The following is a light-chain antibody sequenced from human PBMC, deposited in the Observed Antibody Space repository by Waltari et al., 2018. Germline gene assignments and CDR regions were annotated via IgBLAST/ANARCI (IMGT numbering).Light chain of an antibody. CDR1: SSNIGRNP. V-gene: IGLV1-44*01. J-gene: IGLJ3*02. Sequence: QSVLTQPPSASGSPGPRVIISCSGSSSNIGRNPVNWYQQLPGTAPTLLIYSDDQRPSGVPERFSGSKSGTSASLGITGLLAEDEAVYHCSTWDDSLNGQVFGGGSKVTVL. CDR2: SDD. CDR3: STWDDSLNGQV.